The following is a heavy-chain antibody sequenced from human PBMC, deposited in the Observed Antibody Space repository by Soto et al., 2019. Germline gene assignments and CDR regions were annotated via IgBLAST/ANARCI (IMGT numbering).Heavy chain of an antibody. CDR1: GGTFSSYA. Sequence: QVHLVQSGAEVKKPGSSVKVSCKASGGTFSSYAISWVRQAPGQGLEWMGGIIPIFGTANYAQKFQGRVTITADESTSTAYMELSSLRSEDTAVYYCASGTYYDFWSGDWYFDLWGRGTLVTVSS. CDR2: IIPIFGTA. D-gene: IGHD3-3*01. CDR3: ASGTYYDFWSGDWYFDL. J-gene: IGHJ2*01. V-gene: IGHV1-69*01.